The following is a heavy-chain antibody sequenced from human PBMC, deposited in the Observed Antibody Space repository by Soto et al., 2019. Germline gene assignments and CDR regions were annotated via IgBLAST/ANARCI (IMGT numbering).Heavy chain of an antibody. Sequence: GGSLRLSCAASGFTFSSSAMSWVRQAPGKGLEWVSAVSGSGGTTYYAETVRGRFTNSRDNSKNTLNMQMSSLRVEDTAIYFCARCTVDTIVTSGWCHYLDPWGQGTLVTVSS. V-gene: IGHV3-23*01. CDR3: ARCTVDTIVTSGWCHYLDP. J-gene: IGHJ5*02. D-gene: IGHD6-19*01. CDR2: VSGSGGTT. CDR1: GFTFSSSA.